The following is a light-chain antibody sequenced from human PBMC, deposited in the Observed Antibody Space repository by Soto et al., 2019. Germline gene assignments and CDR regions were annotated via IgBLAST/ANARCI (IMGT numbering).Light chain of an antibody. CDR2: LGS. CDR1: RNLLHIDGYNY. Sequence: DIVMTQSPLSLPVTPGEPASISCRSSRNLLHIDGYNYLDWYLQKPGQSPQLLIYLGSYRASGVPDRFSGSGSGTDFTLRISXVEAEDVGVYYCMQAVYTRTFGPGTKVDIK. CDR3: MQAVYTRT. V-gene: IGKV2-28*01. J-gene: IGKJ1*01.